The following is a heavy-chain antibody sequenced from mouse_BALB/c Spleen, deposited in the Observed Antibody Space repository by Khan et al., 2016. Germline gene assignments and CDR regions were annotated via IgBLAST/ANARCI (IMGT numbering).Heavy chain of an antibody. CDR2: ISPTGSP. J-gene: IGHJ4*01. D-gene: IGHD2-12*01. V-gene: IGHV3-2*02. CDR1: GYAITSDYA. CDR3: VRSLYYSYGYALDC. Sequence: EVELVESGPGLVKPSQSLSLTCTVSGYAITSDYAWNWIRQFPGNKLEWMGYISPTGSPSSNLSPKSQISFTRATPKNQFFLQLKSVTTEDSATYCSVRSLYYSYGYALDCWGRGTSVTVSS.